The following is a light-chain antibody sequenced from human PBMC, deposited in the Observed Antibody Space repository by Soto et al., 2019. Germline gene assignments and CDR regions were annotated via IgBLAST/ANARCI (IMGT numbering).Light chain of an antibody. J-gene: IGLJ3*02. Sequence: ALTQPASVSGSPGQSITISCTGTSSDVGAYDYVSWYQQHPGKAPKFMLYEVSNRPSGLSDRFSGSKSGNTASLTISGLQAEDEADYYCSSFTTSKTWVFGGGTKLTVL. CDR3: SSFTTSKTWV. CDR2: EVS. V-gene: IGLV2-14*01. CDR1: SSDVGAYDY.